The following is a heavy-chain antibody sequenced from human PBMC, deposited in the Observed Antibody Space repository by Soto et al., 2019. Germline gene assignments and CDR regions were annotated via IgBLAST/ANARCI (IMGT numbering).Heavy chain of an antibody. J-gene: IGHJ4*02. Sequence: GESLKISCKGSGYRFTNYWIGWVRPVPGKGLEWMGIIYPDDSDTRYSPSFQGQVTISADKSIRTAYLQWSSLKASDTAMYYCARHNVITINADYWGQGTLVTVSS. V-gene: IGHV5-51*01. CDR1: GYRFTNYW. D-gene: IGHD3-3*01. CDR2: IYPDDSDT. CDR3: ARHNVITINADY.